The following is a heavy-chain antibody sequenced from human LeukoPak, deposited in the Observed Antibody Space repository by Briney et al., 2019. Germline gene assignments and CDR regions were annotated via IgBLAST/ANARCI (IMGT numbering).Heavy chain of an antibody. CDR3: ARGAIVGATVLDY. D-gene: IGHD1-26*01. CDR2: IIPILGLA. V-gene: IGHV1-69*04. J-gene: IGHJ4*02. Sequence: SVKVSCKASGGTFSSYAISWVRQAPGQGLEWMGRIIPILGLANYAQKFQGRVTITADKSTSTAYMELSSLRSEDTAVYYCARGAIVGATVLDYWGQGTLVTVSS. CDR1: GGTFSSYA.